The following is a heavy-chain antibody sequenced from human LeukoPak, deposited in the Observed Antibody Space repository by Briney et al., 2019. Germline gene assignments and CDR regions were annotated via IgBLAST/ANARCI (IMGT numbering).Heavy chain of an antibody. D-gene: IGHD3-22*01. Sequence: PGGSLRLSCAASGFTFSSYGMSWVRQAPGKGLEWVSAISGSGGSTYYADSVKGRFTISRDNSKNTLYLQMNSLRAEDTAVYYCARGPHPYYYDSSGLDPWGQGTLVTVSS. CDR1: GFTFSSYG. J-gene: IGHJ5*02. V-gene: IGHV3-23*01. CDR2: ISGSGGST. CDR3: ARGPHPYYYDSSGLDP.